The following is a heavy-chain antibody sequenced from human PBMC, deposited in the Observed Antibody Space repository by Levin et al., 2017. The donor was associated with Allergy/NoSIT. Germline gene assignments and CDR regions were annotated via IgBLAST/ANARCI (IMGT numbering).Heavy chain of an antibody. CDR2: IIPIFGTA. CDR1: GGTSSSFD. V-gene: IGHV1-69*13. Sequence: AASVKVSCKASGGTSSSFDISWVRQAPGQGLEWMGGIIPIFGTANYAPKFQGRLTITADESTRTAYMELSSLRSEDTAMYYCARDGIVVATIDGFDIWGQGTKVTVSS. J-gene: IGHJ3*02. CDR3: ARDGIVVATIDGFDI. D-gene: IGHD6-19*01.